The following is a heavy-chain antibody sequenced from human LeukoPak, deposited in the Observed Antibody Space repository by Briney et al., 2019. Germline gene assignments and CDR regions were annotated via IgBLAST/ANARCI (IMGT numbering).Heavy chain of an antibody. CDR2: ISGDGVST. Sequence: AGGSLRLSCVASGLPIGDFAMHWVRQAPGQGLDWVSLISGDGVSTFFADSVKGRFSISRDNSKNSLFLEMSSLRTEDTAMYYCARESGKFDYWGQGTLVAVSS. CDR3: ARESGKFDY. V-gene: IGHV3-43*02. J-gene: IGHJ4*02. CDR1: GLPIGDFA.